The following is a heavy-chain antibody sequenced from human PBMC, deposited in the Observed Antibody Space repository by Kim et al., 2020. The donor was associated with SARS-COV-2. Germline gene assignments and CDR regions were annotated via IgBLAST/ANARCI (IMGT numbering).Heavy chain of an antibody. CDR2: ISSSSSYT. D-gene: IGHD3-22*01. Sequence: GGSLRLSCAASGFTFSDYYMSWIRQAPGKGLEWVSYISSSSSYTNYADSVKGRFTISRDNAKNSLYLQMNSLRAEDTAVYYCARGDGIDYYDSSGPDYWGQGTLVTVSS. V-gene: IGHV3-11*05. CDR1: GFTFSDYY. J-gene: IGHJ4*02. CDR3: ARGDGIDYYDSSGPDY.